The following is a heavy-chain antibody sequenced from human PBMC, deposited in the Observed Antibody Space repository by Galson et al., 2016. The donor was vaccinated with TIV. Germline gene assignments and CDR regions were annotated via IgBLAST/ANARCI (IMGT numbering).Heavy chain of an antibody. CDR1: GVTFSLHA. Sequence: SVKVPCKASGVTFSLHAISWVRQAPGQGLEWMGGIIPMFGTANYAQKFQGRATITADESTNTAYMELSSLRSEDAAVYYCARPREGVQHQHYYSMDVWGQGTTITVSS. CDR3: ARPREGVQHQHYYSMDV. J-gene: IGHJ6*02. D-gene: IGHD2-2*01. CDR2: IIPMFGTA. V-gene: IGHV1-69*13.